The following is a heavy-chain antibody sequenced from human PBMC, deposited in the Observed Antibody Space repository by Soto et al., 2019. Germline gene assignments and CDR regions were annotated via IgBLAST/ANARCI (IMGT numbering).Heavy chain of an antibody. CDR3: ASYRVGHAFDI. CDR2: IYYSGST. D-gene: IGHD2-21*01. Sequence: SETLSLTCTVSGGSISSGDYYWSWIRQPPGKGLEWIGYIYYSGSTYYNPSLKSRVTISVDTSKNQFSLELSSVTAADTAVYYCASYRVGHAFDIWGQGTMVTVSS. J-gene: IGHJ3*02. V-gene: IGHV4-30-4*01. CDR1: GGSISSGDYY.